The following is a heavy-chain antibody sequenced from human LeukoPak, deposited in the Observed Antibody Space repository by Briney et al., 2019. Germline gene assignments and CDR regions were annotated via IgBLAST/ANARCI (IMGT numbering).Heavy chain of an antibody. J-gene: IGHJ4*02. V-gene: IGHV3-9*01. D-gene: IGHD3-10*01. Sequence: GGSLRLSCAASGFTFDDYAMYWVRQGPGKGLEWVSGISWNGGVTAYADSVKGRFTISRDKAKNSLYLQMNSLRPEDSALYYCAKGGGAGSYYNGYFDYWGLGTLVTVSS. CDR3: AKGGGAGSYYNGYFDY. CDR2: ISWNGGVT. CDR1: GFTFDDYA.